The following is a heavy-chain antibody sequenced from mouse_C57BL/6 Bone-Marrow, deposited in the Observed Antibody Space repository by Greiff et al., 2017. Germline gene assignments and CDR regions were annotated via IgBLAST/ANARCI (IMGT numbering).Heavy chain of an antibody. CDR1: GYTFTSYW. CDR3: ARGGNL. D-gene: IGHD2-1*01. CDR2: IYPSDSET. V-gene: IGHV1-61*01. J-gene: IGHJ4*01. Sequence: VQLQQPGAELVRPGSSVKLSCKASGYTFTSYWMDWVKQRPGPGLAWIGNIYPSDSETHYNQKFKDKATLTVDKSSSTAYMQLSSLTSEDSAVYYCARGGNLWGQGTSVTVSS.